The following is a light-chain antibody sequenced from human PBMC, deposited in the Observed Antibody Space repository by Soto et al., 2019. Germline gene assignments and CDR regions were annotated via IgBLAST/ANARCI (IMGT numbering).Light chain of an antibody. J-gene: IGLJ1*01. V-gene: IGLV2-8*01. CDR3: SSFAGSNNFRYV. CDR1: SSDVGAYDY. Sequence: QSVLTQPPSASGSPGQSVTISCTGTSSDVGAYDYVSWYQQHPGKAPKLMIYEINKRPSGVPDRFSGSKSGNTASLTVSGLQAEDEADYYCSSFAGSNNFRYVFGTGTKLTVL. CDR2: EIN.